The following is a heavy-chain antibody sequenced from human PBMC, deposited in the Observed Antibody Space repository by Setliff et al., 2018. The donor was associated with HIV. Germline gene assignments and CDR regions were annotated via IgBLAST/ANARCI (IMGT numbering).Heavy chain of an antibody. Sequence: GASVKVSCKSSGYTFTSYAIHWVRQAPGQRLEWMGWITVGDGNTNYAQKLQGRVTMTTDTSTSTAYMELRSLRSDDTAVYYCARRHRGGYSYGYGFDYWGQGTLVTVSS. D-gene: IGHD5-18*01. J-gene: IGHJ4*02. CDR1: GYTFTSYA. V-gene: IGHV1-3*01. CDR3: ARRHRGGYSYGYGFDY. CDR2: ITVGDGNT.